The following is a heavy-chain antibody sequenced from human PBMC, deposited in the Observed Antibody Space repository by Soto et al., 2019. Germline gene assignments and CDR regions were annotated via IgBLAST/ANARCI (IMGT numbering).Heavy chain of an antibody. V-gene: IGHV3-30*18. CDR2: ISYDGSNK. Sequence: GSLRLSCAASGFTFSSYGMHWVRQAPGKGLEWVAVISYDGSNKYYEDSVKGRFTISRDNSKNTLYLQMNSLRAEDTAVYYCAKDRARYCGGGSCYSIFDYWGQGTLVTVSS. D-gene: IGHD2-15*01. CDR3: AKDRARYCGGGSCYSIFDY. CDR1: GFTFSSYG. J-gene: IGHJ4*02.